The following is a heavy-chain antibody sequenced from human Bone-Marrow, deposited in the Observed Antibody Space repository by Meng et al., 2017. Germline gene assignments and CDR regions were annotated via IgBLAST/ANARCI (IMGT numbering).Heavy chain of an antibody. Sequence: GGSLRLSCAASGFSFSSYAMSWVRHAPGKGLEWVPSLSGGGFTTYYADSVQGRFTISRHNSKNTLYLQMNSLRAEDTALYYCARDSDYGSGPVLYYYYGMDVWGQGTTVTVSS. D-gene: IGHD3-10*01. CDR3: ARDSDYGSGPVLYYYYGMDV. CDR1: GFSFSSYA. CDR2: LSGGGFTT. V-gene: IGHV3-23*01. J-gene: IGHJ6*02.